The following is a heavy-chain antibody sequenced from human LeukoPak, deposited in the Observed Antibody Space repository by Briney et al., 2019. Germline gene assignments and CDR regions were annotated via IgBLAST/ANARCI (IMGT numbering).Heavy chain of an antibody. V-gene: IGHV3-21*01. CDR3: ARVMGYYDSSGYYYDNTFDY. CDR2: ISTTSRDI. J-gene: IGHJ4*02. Sequence: KPGGSLRLSCAASGFTFSSYSMNWVRQAPGKGLEWVSSISTTSRDIYYTDSVKGRFTISRDNAKNSLYLQMNSLRAGDTAVYYCARVMGYYDSSGYYYDNTFDYWGQGTLVTVSS. D-gene: IGHD3-22*01. CDR1: GFTFSSYS.